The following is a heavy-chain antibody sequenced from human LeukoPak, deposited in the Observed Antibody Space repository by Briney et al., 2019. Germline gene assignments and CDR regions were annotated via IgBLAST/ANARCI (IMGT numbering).Heavy chain of an antibody. CDR1: GFTLSNHW. D-gene: IGHD3-22*01. V-gene: IGHV3-74*01. CDR3: AREYNSGPKQTDAFDI. CDR2: ISGDEIWT. Sequence: GGSLRLSCAASGFTLSNHWMHWVRQAPGKGLVWVSRISGDEIWTSYADSVKGRFIISRDNAKDTLYLQMNSLRTEDTAVYYCAREYNSGPKQTDAFDIWAKGQWSPSLQ. J-gene: IGHJ3*02.